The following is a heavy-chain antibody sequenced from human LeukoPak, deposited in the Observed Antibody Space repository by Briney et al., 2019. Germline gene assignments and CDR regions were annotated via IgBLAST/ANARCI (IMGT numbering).Heavy chain of an antibody. Sequence: PSXTLSLTCTVSGGSISSYYVSWIQQPPGKGLEWIGYVFDSGGTNYNPSLKSRVTISVDTSKKQFSLKLSSVTAADTAVYYCARGYSSSWNYFDYWGQGTLVTVSS. V-gene: IGHV4-59*01. CDR3: ARGYSSSWNYFDY. D-gene: IGHD6-13*01. CDR2: VFDSGGT. CDR1: GGSISSYY. J-gene: IGHJ4*02.